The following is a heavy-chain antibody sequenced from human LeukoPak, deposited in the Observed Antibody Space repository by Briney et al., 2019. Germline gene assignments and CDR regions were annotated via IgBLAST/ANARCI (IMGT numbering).Heavy chain of an antibody. CDR2: IGSSGAAI. CDR3: ALLAVASDFDY. Sequence: GGSLRLSCAVSGFPFSIYEMNWVRQAPGKGLEWVSNIGSSGAAIYYAGPVRGRFTISRDNAKNSLYLQMNSLRAEDTAVYYCALLAVASDFDYWGQGALVTVSS. J-gene: IGHJ4*02. D-gene: IGHD6-19*01. V-gene: IGHV3-48*03. CDR1: GFPFSIYE.